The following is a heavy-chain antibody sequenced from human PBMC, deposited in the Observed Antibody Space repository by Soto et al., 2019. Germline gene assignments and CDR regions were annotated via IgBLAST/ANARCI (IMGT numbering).Heavy chain of an antibody. Sequence: GGSLRLSCAASGFTFSSYWRHWVRQAPGKGLVWVSRINSDGSSTSYADSVKGRFTISRDNAKNTLYLQMNSLRAEDTAVYYCARGEKDIVATIDYYYYYMDVWGKGTTVTVSS. CDR3: ARGEKDIVATIDYYYYYMDV. CDR1: GFTFSSYW. J-gene: IGHJ6*03. CDR2: INSDGSST. D-gene: IGHD5-12*01. V-gene: IGHV3-74*01.